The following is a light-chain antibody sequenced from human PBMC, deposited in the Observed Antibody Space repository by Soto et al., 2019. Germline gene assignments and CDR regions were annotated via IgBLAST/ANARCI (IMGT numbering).Light chain of an antibody. V-gene: IGLV1-40*01. CDR1: SSNLGAGYD. J-gene: IGLJ1*01. Sequence: QAVLTQPPSVSRAPGQRVTISCTGSSSNLGAGYDVHWYQQLPGTAPKLLIYGNTNRPSGVPDRFSGSKSGTSASLAITGLQAEDEADYYCQSYDSSLGANYVFGTGTKLTVL. CDR2: GNT. CDR3: QSYDSSLGANYV.